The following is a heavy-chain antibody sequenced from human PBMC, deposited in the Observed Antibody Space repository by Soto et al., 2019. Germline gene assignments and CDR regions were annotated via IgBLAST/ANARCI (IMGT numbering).Heavy chain of an antibody. V-gene: IGHV1-2*04. CDR3: ARARGIVVVPAAGWFDP. J-gene: IGHJ5*02. CDR2: INPNSGGT. Sequence: VASVKVSCKASGYTFTGYYMHWVRQAPGQGLEWMGWINPNSGGTNYAQKFQGWVTMTRDTSISTAYMELSRLRSDDTAVYYCARARGIVVVPAAGWFDPWGQGTLVTVSS. CDR1: GYTFTGYY. D-gene: IGHD2-2*01.